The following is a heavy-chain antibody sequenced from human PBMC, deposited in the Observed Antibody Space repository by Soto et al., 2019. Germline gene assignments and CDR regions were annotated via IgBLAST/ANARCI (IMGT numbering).Heavy chain of an antibody. V-gene: IGHV3-23*01. CDR1: GFTFRSYA. CDR3: EKDLGGVDTWNDFDY. D-gene: IGHD1-1*01. CDR2: IGVSGGLT. Sequence: EVQLLESGGGLVQPGGSLRLSCAASGFTFRSYAMSWVRQAPGKGLEWVSAIGVSGGLTYYVDSVKGRFTISRDNSQNTLYLQMNSLRAEDTAVYYCEKDLGGVDTWNDFDYWGQGTLVTVSS. J-gene: IGHJ4*02.